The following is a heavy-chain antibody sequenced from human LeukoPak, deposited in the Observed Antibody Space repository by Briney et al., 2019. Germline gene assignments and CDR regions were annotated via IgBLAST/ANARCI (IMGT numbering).Heavy chain of an antibody. V-gene: IGHV3-30*03. J-gene: IGHJ5*02. CDR3: ARDQAAYSSGWPTFDP. CDR1: GFTFSSYS. CDR2: ISYDGSNK. Sequence: GGSLRLSCAASGFTFSSYSMNWVRQAPGKGLEWVAVISYDGSNKYYADSVKGRFTISRDNAKNSLYLQMNSLRAEDTAVYYCARDQAAYSSGWPTFDPWGQGTLVTVSS. D-gene: IGHD6-19*01.